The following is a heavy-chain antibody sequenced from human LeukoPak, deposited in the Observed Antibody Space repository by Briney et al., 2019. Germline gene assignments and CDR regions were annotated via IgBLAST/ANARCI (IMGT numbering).Heavy chain of an antibody. CDR2: FDPEDGET. CDR3: ARDFSKYYYDSSGAVNAFDI. J-gene: IGHJ3*02. CDR1: GYTLTELS. D-gene: IGHD3-22*01. Sequence: ASVKVSCKVSGYTLTELSMHWVRQAPGKGLEWMGGFDPEDGETIYAQKFQGRVTMTEDTSTDTAYMELSSLRSDDTAVYYCARDFSKYYYDSSGAVNAFDIWGQGTMVTVSS. V-gene: IGHV1-24*01.